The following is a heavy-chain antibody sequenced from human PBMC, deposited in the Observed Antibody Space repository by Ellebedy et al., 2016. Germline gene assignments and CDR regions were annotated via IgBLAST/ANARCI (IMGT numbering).Heavy chain of an antibody. CDR2: IYYSGST. D-gene: IGHD2-2*01. CDR3: ARDDAARGAFDI. V-gene: IGHV4-61*08. J-gene: IGHJ3*02. Sequence: SETLSLTCTVSGGSISSGGYYWSWIRQPPGKGLEWIGYIYYSGSTNYNPSLKSRVTISVDTSKNQFSLKLSSVTAADTAVYYCARDDAARGAFDIWGQGTMVTVSS. CDR1: GGSISSGGYY.